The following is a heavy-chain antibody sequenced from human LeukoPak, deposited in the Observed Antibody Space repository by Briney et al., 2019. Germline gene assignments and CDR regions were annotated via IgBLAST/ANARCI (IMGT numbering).Heavy chain of an antibody. CDR1: GGSISSSSYY. CDR3: ARVDPTPDAFDI. V-gene: IGHV4-39*07. J-gene: IGHJ3*02. CDR2: IYYSGST. D-gene: IGHD2-15*01. Sequence: KPSETLSLTCTVSGGSISSSSYYWGWIRQPPGKGLEWIGSIYYSGSTYYNPSLKSRVTISVDTSKNQFSLKLSSVTAADTAVYYCARVDPTPDAFDIWGQGTMVTVSS.